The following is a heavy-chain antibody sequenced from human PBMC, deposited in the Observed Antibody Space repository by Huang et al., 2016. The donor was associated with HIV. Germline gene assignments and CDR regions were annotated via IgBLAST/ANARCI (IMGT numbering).Heavy chain of an antibody. Sequence: QIQLMQSGPELKQPGASVKVSCKASGYTFTSYGITWVRQAPGQGPEWMGWISASSGDTEDAQKCQCRVTLTTDTSTNIAYMELRSLRSDDTAKYYCARDPKYHRIGYYRQRRGIDIWGQGTMVIVSS. V-gene: IGHV1-18*01. CDR2: ISASSGDT. CDR3: ARDPKYHRIGYYRQRRGIDI. CDR1: GYTFTSYG. D-gene: IGHD3-22*01. J-gene: IGHJ3*02.